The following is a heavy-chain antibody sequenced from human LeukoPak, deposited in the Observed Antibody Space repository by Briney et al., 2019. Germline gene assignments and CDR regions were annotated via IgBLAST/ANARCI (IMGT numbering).Heavy chain of an antibody. CDR1: GGSVSSGSYY. CDR2: IYYIGST. J-gene: IGHJ6*04. CDR3: ARDRYNWNDVMGDYYYYGMDV. V-gene: IGHV4-61*01. Sequence: SETLCLTCTVSGGSVSSGSYYWSWIRQPPGKGLGWIGYIYYIGSTNYNPSLKSRVTISVDTSKNQFSLKLSSATAADTAVHYCARDRYNWNDVMGDYYYYGMDVWGKGTTVTVSS. D-gene: IGHD1-1*01.